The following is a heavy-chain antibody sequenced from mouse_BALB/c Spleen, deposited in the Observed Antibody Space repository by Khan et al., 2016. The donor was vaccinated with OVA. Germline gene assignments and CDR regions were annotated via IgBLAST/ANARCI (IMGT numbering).Heavy chain of an antibody. J-gene: IGHJ3*01. V-gene: IGHV5-6*01. CDR1: GFTFSSYG. CDR3: ASHLTGSFAY. Sequence: EVQRVESGGDLVKPGGSLKLSCAASGFTFSSYGMSWVRQTPDKRLEWVATISSGGDYTYYPDSVKGRFTISRDNAKNTLYLKMSSLKSEDTAMYYCASHLTGSFAYWGQGTLVTVSA. D-gene: IGHD4-1*01. CDR2: ISSGGDYT.